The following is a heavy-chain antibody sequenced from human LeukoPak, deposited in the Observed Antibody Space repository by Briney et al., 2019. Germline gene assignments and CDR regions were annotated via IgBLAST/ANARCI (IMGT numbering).Heavy chain of an antibody. CDR3: ARAVYGFDAFDI. J-gene: IGHJ3*02. Sequence: EPGGSLRLSCAASGFTFSSYAMSWVRQAPGKGLEWVSAISGSGGSTYYADSVKGRFTISRDNAKNSLYLQMNSLRAEDTAVYYCARAVYGFDAFDIWGQGTMVTVSS. D-gene: IGHD4-17*01. CDR1: GFTFSSYA. V-gene: IGHV3-23*01. CDR2: ISGSGGST.